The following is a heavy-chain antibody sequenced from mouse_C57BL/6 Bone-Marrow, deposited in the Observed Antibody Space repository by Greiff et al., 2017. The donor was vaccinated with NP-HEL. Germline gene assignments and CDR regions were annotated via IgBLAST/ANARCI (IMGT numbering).Heavy chain of an antibody. CDR1: GYTFTSYW. D-gene: IGHD1-1*01. J-gene: IGHJ4*01. CDR3: ASTIYDGSSYGDMDY. Sequence: QVQLQQPGAELVRPGTSVKLSCKASGYTFTSYWMHWVKPRPGQGLEWIGVIDPSDSYTNSNQKFKGKATLTVDTSSSTAYMQLSSLTSEDSAVYYCASTIYDGSSYGDMDYWGQGTSVTVSS. CDR2: IDPSDSYT. V-gene: IGHV1-59*01.